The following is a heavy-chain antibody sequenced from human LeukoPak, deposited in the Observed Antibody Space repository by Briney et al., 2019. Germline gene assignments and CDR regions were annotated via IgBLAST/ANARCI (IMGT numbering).Heavy chain of an antibody. J-gene: IGHJ4*02. CDR3: ARNSGWFRFNY. CDR2: IKEDGSDK. Sequence: GGSLRLSCAASGFTFSNYWMDWVRQSPGKGLEWVANIKEDGSDKYYVDSVKGRFTISRDNAKNSLYLQMNSLRAEDTAVYYCARNSGWFRFNYWGQGTLVTVSS. V-gene: IGHV3-7*03. CDR1: GFTFSNYW. D-gene: IGHD6-19*01.